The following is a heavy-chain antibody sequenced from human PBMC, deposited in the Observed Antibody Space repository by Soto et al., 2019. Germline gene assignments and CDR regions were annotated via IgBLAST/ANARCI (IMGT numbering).Heavy chain of an antibody. CDR1: GGTFSSYA. CDR3: ARVYVGRGAFGSLGI. D-gene: IGHD3-10*01. J-gene: IGHJ3*02. V-gene: IGHV1-69*06. CDR2: IIPLFGTT. Sequence: QVQLVQSGAEVKKPGSSVKVSCKAAGGTFSSYAITWVRQAPGQGLECMGGIIPLFGTTNYAQKFQGRLTITADKSTNTASMELSSLRYEDTAVYYCARVYVGRGAFGSLGIWGQGTMVTVSS.